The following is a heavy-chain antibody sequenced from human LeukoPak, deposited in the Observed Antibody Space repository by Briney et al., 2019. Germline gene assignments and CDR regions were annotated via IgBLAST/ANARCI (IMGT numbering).Heavy chain of an antibody. Sequence: ASVKVSCKASGYTFTGYYMHWVRQAPGQGLEWMGWINPNSGGTDYAQKFQGRVTMTRDTSISTAYMELSSLRSEDTAVYYCARDYDYVWGSYREYNWFDPWGQGTLVTVSS. CDR2: INPNSGGT. CDR1: GYTFTGYY. V-gene: IGHV1-2*02. J-gene: IGHJ5*02. CDR3: ARDYDYVWGSYREYNWFDP. D-gene: IGHD3-16*02.